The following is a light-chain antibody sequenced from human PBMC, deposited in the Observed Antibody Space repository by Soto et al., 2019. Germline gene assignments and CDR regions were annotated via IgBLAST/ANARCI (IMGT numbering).Light chain of an antibody. Sequence: QPVLTQPASVSGSPGQSITISCTGSSSDVGSYNLVSWYQQHPGKAPKLMIYEGSKRPSGVSNRFSGSKSGNTASLTISGLQAEDEADYYCCSYAGSRTFVVFGGGTQLTVL. CDR3: CSYAGSRTFVV. V-gene: IGLV2-23*03. CDR1: SSDVGSYNL. J-gene: IGLJ2*01. CDR2: EGS.